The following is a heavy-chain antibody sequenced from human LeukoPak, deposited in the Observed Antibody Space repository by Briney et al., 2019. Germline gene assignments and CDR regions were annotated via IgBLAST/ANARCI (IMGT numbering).Heavy chain of an antibody. Sequence: ASVKVSCKASGGTFSNYAISWVRQAPGQGLEWMGGIIPLFGTANYAQKFLGRVIITADESTSTTYMYLSSLKSEDTAVYYCAREWVGYGSGSYYYYWGQGTLVTVSS. D-gene: IGHD3-10*01. CDR1: GGTFSNYA. J-gene: IGHJ4*02. CDR2: IIPLFGTA. CDR3: AREWVGYGSGSYYYY. V-gene: IGHV1-69*13.